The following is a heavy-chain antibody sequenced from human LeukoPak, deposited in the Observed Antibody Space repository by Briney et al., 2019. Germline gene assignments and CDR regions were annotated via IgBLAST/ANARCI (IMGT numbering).Heavy chain of an antibody. CDR3: ARYSSSSLGAFDI. D-gene: IGHD6-6*01. V-gene: IGHV4-4*09. CDR1: GGPISSYY. CDR2: IYTSGST. Sequence: PSETLSLTCTVSGGPISSYYWSWIRQPPGKGLEWIGYIYTSGSTNYNPSLKSRVTISVDTSKNQFSLKLSSVTAADTAVYYCARYSSSSLGAFDIWGQGTMVTVSS. J-gene: IGHJ3*02.